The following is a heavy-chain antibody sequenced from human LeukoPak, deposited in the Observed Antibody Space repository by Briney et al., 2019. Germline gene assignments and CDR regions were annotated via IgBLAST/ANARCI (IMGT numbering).Heavy chain of an antibody. J-gene: IGHJ3*02. CDR1: GGSFSGYY. V-gene: IGHV4-34*11. CDR2: IYYSGST. CDR3: ARDCSGGSCYGVFDI. Sequence: SETLSLTCAVYGGSFSGYYWSWIRQPPGKGLEWIGYIYYSGSTYYSPSLKSRATISLDTSKNQFSLELSSVAAADTAVYYCARDCSGGSCYGVFDIWGQGTMVTVSS. D-gene: IGHD2-15*01.